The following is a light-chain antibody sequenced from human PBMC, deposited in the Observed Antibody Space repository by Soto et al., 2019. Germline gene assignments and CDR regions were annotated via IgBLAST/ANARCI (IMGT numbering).Light chain of an antibody. CDR1: QSLVYSDGNAY. CDR2: KVS. Sequence: DALMTHSPLSLPVTLGQPASISCRSSQSLVYSDGNAYLSWFHQRPGQSPRRLIYKVSNRDSGVPYRLTCSASGTDFTLKISRVEAEDVGVYYGMQTTHWTIPFGGG. V-gene: IGKV2-30*01. CDR3: MQTTHWTIP. J-gene: IGKJ4*01.